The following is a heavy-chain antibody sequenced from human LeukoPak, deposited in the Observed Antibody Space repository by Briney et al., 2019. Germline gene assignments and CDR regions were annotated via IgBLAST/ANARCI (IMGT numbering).Heavy chain of an antibody. CDR1: GYSFTSYW. D-gene: IGHD3-3*01. CDR3: ARTRTEWLDAFDI. V-gene: IGHV5-51*01. Sequence: GESLKISCKGSGYSFTSYWIGWVRQMPGKGLEWMGIIYPGDSDTRYSPSFQGQVTISADKSIGTAYLQWSSLKASDTAMYYCARTRTEWLDAFDIWGQGTMVTVSS. J-gene: IGHJ3*02. CDR2: IYPGDSDT.